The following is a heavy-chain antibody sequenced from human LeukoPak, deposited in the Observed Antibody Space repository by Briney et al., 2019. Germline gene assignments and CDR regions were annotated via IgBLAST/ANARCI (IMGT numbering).Heavy chain of an antibody. V-gene: IGHV3-33*06. CDR1: GFTFSSYG. CDR3: AKDGSGGGGKSFDP. CDR2: IWYDGSNK. J-gene: IGHJ5*02. Sequence: GGSLRLSCAASGFTFSSYGFHWVRQAPGKGLEGVAVIWYDGSNKYYADSVKGRFTISRDNSKNTLYLQMNSLRAEDTAVYYCAKDGSGGGGKSFDPWGQGTIVTVSS. D-gene: IGHD2-15*01.